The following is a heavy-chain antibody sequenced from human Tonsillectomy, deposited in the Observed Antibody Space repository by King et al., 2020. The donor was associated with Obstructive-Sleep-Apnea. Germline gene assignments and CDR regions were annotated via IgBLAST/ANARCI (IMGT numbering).Heavy chain of an antibody. CDR3: ARVENDYGDYVVN. CDR2: IYYSGST. J-gene: IGHJ4*02. V-gene: IGHV4-39*07. CDR1: GGSISSSSNY. D-gene: IGHD4-17*01. Sequence: QLQESGPGLVKPSETLSLTCTVSGGSISSSSNYWGWIRHPPGKGLEWIGSIYYSGSTYNTPSLKSRVTISVDTSKNQFSLKLSSVTAADTAVYYCARVENDYGDYVVNWGQGTLVTVSS.